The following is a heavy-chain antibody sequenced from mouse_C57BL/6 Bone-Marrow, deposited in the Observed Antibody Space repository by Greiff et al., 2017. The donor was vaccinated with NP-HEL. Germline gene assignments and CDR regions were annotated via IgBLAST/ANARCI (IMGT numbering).Heavy chain of an antibody. V-gene: IGHV14-4*01. J-gene: IGHJ3*01. CDR2: IDPENGDN. CDR3: TNDYDGFAY. CDR1: GFNIKDAY. D-gene: IGHD2-4*01. Sequence: VQLKQSGAELVRPGASVKLSCTASGFNIKDAYMHWVKQRPEQGLEWIGWIDPENGDNEYDSKFQGKATITADTSSNTAYLQLSSLTSEDTAVYYCTNDYDGFAYWGQGTLVTVSA.